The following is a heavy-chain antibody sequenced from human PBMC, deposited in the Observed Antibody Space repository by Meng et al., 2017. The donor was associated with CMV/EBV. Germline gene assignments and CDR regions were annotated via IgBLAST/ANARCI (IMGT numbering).Heavy chain of an antibody. V-gene: IGHV3-11*01. CDR3: ARNSGGQDIVVVPAAIDLDY. CDR2: ISSSGSTI. J-gene: IGHJ4*02. Sequence: GGSLRLSCAASGFTFSDYYMSWIRQAPGKGLEWVSYISSSGSTIYYADSVKGRFTISRDNAKNSLYLQMNSLRAEDTAVYYCARNSGGQDIVVVPAAIDLDYWGQGTLVTVSS. CDR1: GFTFSDYY. D-gene: IGHD2-2*01.